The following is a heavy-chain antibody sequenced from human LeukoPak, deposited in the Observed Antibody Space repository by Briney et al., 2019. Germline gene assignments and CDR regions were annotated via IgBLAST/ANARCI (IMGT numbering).Heavy chain of an antibody. CDR2: INHSGST. Sequence: PSETLSLTCAVYGGSFSGYYWSWIRQPPGKGLEWIGEINHSGSTNYNPSLKSRVTISVDTSKNQFSLKLSSVTAADTAVYYCASRGYGSISNDYWGREPWSPSPQ. D-gene: IGHD5-12*01. CDR3: ASRGYGSISNDY. J-gene: IGHJ4*02. V-gene: IGHV4-34*01. CDR1: GGSFSGYY.